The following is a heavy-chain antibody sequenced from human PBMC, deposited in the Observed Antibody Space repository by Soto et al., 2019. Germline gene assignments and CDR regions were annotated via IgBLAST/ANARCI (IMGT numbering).Heavy chain of an antibody. D-gene: IGHD1-26*01. J-gene: IGHJ3*02. CDR2: ISYDGSNK. Sequence: GSLRLACSASGFTFSSYAMHWVRQAPGKGLEWVAVISYDGSNKYYADSVKGRFTISRDNSKNKLYLQMNSLRAEDTAVYYCSSGSRGFDAFDIWGQGTMVTVSS. CDR1: GFTFSSYA. V-gene: IGHV3-30-3*01. CDR3: SSGSRGFDAFDI.